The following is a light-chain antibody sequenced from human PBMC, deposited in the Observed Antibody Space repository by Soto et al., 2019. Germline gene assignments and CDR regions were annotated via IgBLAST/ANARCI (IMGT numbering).Light chain of an antibody. J-gene: IGKJ5*01. Sequence: VMTQSPATLAVSPGERATLSCRASQSVSSNLAWYQQKPGQAPRLLIYGASSRATGIPDRFSGSGPGTDFTLTISRLEPEDFAVYYCQQYGSSPITFGQGTRLEI. CDR1: QSVSSN. CDR3: QQYGSSPIT. CDR2: GAS. V-gene: IGKV3-20*01.